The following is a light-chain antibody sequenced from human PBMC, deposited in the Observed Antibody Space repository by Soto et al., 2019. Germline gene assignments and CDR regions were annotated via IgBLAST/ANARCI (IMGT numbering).Light chain of an antibody. CDR2: GAS. CDR1: QSVSSNY. CDR3: QQRSNWPPV. V-gene: IGKV3D-20*02. J-gene: IGKJ4*01. Sequence: EIVLTQSPATLSVSPGERAALSCRAGQSVSSNYLAWYQQKPGQAPRLLIYGASSRATGIPDKFSGSGSGTEFTLTISSLQSEDFAVYYCQQRSNWPPVFGGGTKVDIK.